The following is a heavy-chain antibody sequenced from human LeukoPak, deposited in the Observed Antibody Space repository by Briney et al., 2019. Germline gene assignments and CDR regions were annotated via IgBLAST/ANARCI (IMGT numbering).Heavy chain of an antibody. Sequence: KPSETLSLTCTVSGGSISSGSYYWSWIRQPAGKGLEWIGYIYYSGSTNYNPSLKSRVTISVDTSKNQFSLKLSSVTAADTAVYYCARGHHTDLWFGELLIWFDPWGQGTLVTVSS. CDR3: ARGHHTDLWFGELLIWFDP. CDR1: GGSISSGSYY. CDR2: IYYSGST. J-gene: IGHJ5*02. D-gene: IGHD3-10*01. V-gene: IGHV4-61*10.